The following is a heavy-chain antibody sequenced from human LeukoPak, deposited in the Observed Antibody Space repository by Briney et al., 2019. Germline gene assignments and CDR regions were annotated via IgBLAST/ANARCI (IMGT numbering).Heavy chain of an antibody. CDR3: ARQRRRDGYNSDY. CDR2: IYYSGST. V-gene: IGHV4-39*01. CDR1: GGSISSSSYY. D-gene: IGHD5-24*01. Sequence: PSETLSLTCTVSGGSISSSSYYWGWIRQPPGKGLEWIGSIYYSGSTYYNPSLKSRVTISVDTSKNQFSLKLSSVTAADTAVYYCARQRRRDGYNSDYWGQGTLVTVSS. J-gene: IGHJ4*02.